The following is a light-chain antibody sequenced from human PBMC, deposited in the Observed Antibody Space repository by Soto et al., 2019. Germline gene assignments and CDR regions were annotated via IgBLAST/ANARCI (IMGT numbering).Light chain of an antibody. V-gene: IGKV1-5*03. J-gene: IGKJ1*01. CDR1: QSVSSW. CDR3: QQYNSYWT. CDR2: KAS. Sequence: DIQMTQSPSTLSASVGDRVTITCRASQSVSSWLAWYQQKPGKAPKLLIYKASTLERGVPSRVSGSGSGTEFTRTITSLQSEYLATYYCQQYNSYWTFGQGTRVEIK.